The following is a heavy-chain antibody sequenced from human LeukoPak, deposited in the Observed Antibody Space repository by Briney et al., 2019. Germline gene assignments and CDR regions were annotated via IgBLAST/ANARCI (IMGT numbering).Heavy chain of an antibody. CDR1: GVSISRYY. CDR2: IYSSGSS. D-gene: IGHD2-21*02. V-gene: IGHV4-4*07. Sequence: PSETLSLTCTVSGVSISRYYWSWIRQPAGKGLEWIGHIYSSGSSYYNPSLKSRVTMSVDTSKNQFFLKLSSVTAADTAVYYCARIWAVTALDWYFDLWGRGTLVTVSS. CDR3: ARIWAVTALDWYFDL. J-gene: IGHJ2*01.